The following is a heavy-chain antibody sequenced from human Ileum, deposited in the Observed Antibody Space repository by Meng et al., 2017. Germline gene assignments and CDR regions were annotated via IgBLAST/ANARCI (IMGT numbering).Heavy chain of an antibody. CDR1: RFSFSSYW. CDR2: IKTDGGEK. Sequence: CDSSRFSFSSYWMSWVRQGPGKGLEWVARIKTDGGEKYYVDSVKGRFTISRAKAKNSLYLQMNSLRAEDTAVYYCASSATSDAAYWGQGTLVTVSS. CDR3: ASSATSDAAY. V-gene: IGHV3-7*02. D-gene: IGHD6-13*01. J-gene: IGHJ4*02.